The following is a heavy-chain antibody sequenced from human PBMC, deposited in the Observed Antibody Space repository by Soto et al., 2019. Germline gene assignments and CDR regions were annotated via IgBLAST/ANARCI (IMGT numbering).Heavy chain of an antibody. V-gene: IGHV3-23*01. CDR2: ISGSGGST. D-gene: IGHD5-12*01. Sequence: GGSLRLSCAASGFTFSSYAMSWVRQAPGKGLEWVSAISGSGGSTYYADSVKGRFTISRDNSKNTLFLQMNSLRAEDTAVYYCAKAQASDIVATIFDRLAFDYWGQGTLVTVSS. J-gene: IGHJ4*02. CDR1: GFTFSSYA. CDR3: AKAQASDIVATIFDRLAFDY.